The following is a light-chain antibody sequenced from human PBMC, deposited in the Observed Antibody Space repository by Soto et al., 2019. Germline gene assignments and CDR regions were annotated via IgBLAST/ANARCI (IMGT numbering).Light chain of an antibody. Sequence: QPVLTQSPSASASLGASVKLTCTLSSGHSSSAIAWHQQQPEKGPRYLMKLNSDVSHSKGDGIPDRFSGSSSGAVRYLTISSLQSEDEADYYCQTWGTGIHVFGGGTTLTVL. V-gene: IGLV4-69*01. CDR2: LNSDVSH. J-gene: IGLJ3*02. CDR3: QTWGTGIHV. CDR1: SGHSSSA.